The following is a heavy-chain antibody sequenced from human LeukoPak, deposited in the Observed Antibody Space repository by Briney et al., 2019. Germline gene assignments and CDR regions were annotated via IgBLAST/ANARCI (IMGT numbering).Heavy chain of an antibody. V-gene: IGHV4-39*01. J-gene: IGHJ4*02. CDR3: ARHVTRVTTYYFDY. CDR2: IYYSGST. Sequence: PSETLSLTCTVSGGSISSSSYYWGWIRQPPGKGLEWIGSIYYSGSTYYNPSLKSRVTISVDTSKNQFSLKLSSVTAADTAVYYCARHVTRVTTYYFDYWGQGTLVTVSS. D-gene: IGHD4-17*01. CDR1: GGSISSSSYY.